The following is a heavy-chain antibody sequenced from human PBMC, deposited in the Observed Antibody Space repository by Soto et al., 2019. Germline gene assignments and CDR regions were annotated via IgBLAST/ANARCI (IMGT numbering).Heavy chain of an antibody. CDR2: MNPNSGNT. CDR3: SKGKGRIDL. CDR1: GYTFTSYD. J-gene: IGHJ5*02. D-gene: IGHD3-10*01. V-gene: IGHV1-8*01. Sequence: QVQLVQSGAEVKKPGASVKVSCKASGYTFTSYDINWVRQATGQGLEWMGWMNPNSGNTVYAQKFQGRVTMTSHTPLSPTHMGLGSPGSGDPAVEYRSKGKGRIDLRGQGTLVTVSS.